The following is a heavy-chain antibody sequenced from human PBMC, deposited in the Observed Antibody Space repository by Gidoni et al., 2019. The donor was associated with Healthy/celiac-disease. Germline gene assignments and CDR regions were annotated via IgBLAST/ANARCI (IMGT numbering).Heavy chain of an antibody. CDR3: ARGEVWSGYSNAEYFQH. CDR1: GFTFSSYE. Sequence: EVQLVESGGGLVQPGGSLRLSCAASGFTFSSYEMNWVRQAPGKGLEWVSYISSSGSTIYYADSVKGRFTSSRDNAKNSLYLQMNSLRAEDTAVYYCARGEVWSGYSNAEYFQHWGQGTLVTVSS. D-gene: IGHD3-3*01. V-gene: IGHV3-48*03. J-gene: IGHJ1*01. CDR2: ISSSGSTI.